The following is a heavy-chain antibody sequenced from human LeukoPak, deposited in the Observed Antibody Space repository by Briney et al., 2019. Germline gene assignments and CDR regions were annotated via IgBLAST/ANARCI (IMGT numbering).Heavy chain of an antibody. D-gene: IGHD1-26*01. CDR1: GYTFTSYG. J-gene: IGHJ4*02. CDR2: ISAYNGNT. V-gene: IGHV1-18*01. CDR3: ARERSGSYRFDY. Sequence: ASVKVSCKASGYTFTSYGISWVRQAPGQGLEWMGWISAYNGNTNYAQKLQGRVIMTTDTSTSTAYMELRSLRSDDPAVYYCARERSGSYRFDYWGQGTLVTVSS.